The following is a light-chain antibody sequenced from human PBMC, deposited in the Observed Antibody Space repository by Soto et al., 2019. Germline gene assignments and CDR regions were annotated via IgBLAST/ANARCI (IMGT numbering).Light chain of an antibody. CDR2: KPS. CDR1: QSISSW. CDR3: QQYNSSLTCT. Sequence: DIQMTQSPSTLSASVGDRVTITCLASQSISSWLGWYQQTPVKAPKRLIYKPSSLESGVPSRFSGSGSGTEFTLTISSLQPDDFASYYCQQYNSSLTCTCGQGTKVDSK. J-gene: IGKJ1*01. V-gene: IGKV1-5*03.